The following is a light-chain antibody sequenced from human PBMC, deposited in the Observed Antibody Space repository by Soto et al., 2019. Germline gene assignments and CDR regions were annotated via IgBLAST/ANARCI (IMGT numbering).Light chain of an antibody. J-gene: IGKJ1*01. CDR1: QSVPSTY. V-gene: IGKV3-20*01. Sequence: VLSQPPAIPSLSPGERATPSCRASQSVPSTYFAWYQQKAGQPPRLLISGTSNRATGIPDRFSGSGSGTDFTLTISRLEPEDFAVYFCQQFGNSPWTFGQGTKVDIK. CDR3: QQFGNSPWT. CDR2: GTS.